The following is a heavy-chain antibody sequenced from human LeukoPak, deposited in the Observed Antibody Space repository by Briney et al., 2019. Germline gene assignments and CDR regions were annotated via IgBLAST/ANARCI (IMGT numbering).Heavy chain of an antibody. CDR2: ITSSGRYI. J-gene: IGHJ4*02. CDR1: GFTFSSYE. CDR3: ARESARDSSGWYPFDY. D-gene: IGHD6-19*01. Sequence: PGGSLRLSCAASGFTFSSYEMNWVRQAPGKGLEWVSSITSSGRYIYYADSVKGRFTISRDNAKNSLYLQMNSLRAEDTAVYYCARESARDSSGWYPFDYWGQGTLVTVSS. V-gene: IGHV3-48*03.